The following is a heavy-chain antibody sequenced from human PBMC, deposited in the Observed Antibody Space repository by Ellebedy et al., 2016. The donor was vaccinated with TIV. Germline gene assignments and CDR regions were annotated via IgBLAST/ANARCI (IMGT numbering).Heavy chain of an antibody. J-gene: IGHJ4*02. V-gene: IGHV1-2*02. CDR1: GYTFTGYY. CDR2: SNTNSGDT. Sequence: AASVKVSCKASGYTFTGYYIHWVRQAPGQGLEWVAWSNTNSGDTAYAQNLQGRVTVTGDTSISTAYMELSRLISDDTAVYSCVRDLTNYGSSSYWGQGTLVTVSS. D-gene: IGHD3-22*01. CDR3: VRDLTNYGSSSY.